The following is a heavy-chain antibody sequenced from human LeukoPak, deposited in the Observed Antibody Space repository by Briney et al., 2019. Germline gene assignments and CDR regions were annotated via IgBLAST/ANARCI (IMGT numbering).Heavy chain of an antibody. J-gene: IGHJ4*02. CDR3: ATAYYYDSIRDYYFDY. D-gene: IGHD3-22*01. Sequence: QTGGSLRLSCAASGFTFDDYAMHRVRQAPGKGLEWVANINQDGSEKYYVDSVKGRFTISRDNAKNSLYLQMNSLRAEDTAVYYCATAYYYDSIRDYYFDYWGQGTLVTVSS. CDR1: GFTFDDYA. V-gene: IGHV3-7*01. CDR2: INQDGSEK.